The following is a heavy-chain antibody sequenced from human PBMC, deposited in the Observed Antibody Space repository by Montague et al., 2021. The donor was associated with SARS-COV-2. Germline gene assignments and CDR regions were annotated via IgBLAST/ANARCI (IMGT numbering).Heavy chain of an antibody. Sequence: SLRLSCAASGFDFSSYPMHWVRQAPGKGLEWVAVISYDGSNQYYVGSVKGRFTISRDNSKNTVFLQMNSLRADDTAVHYCVGALDIVVVAATMGFEHWGQGTLVTVSA. V-gene: IGHV3-30-3*01. CDR1: GFDFSSYP. CDR2: ISYDGSNQ. J-gene: IGHJ4*02. CDR3: VGALDIVVVAATMGFEH. D-gene: IGHD2-2*03.